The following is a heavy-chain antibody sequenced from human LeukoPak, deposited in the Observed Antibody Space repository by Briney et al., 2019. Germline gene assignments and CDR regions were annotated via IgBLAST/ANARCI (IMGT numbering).Heavy chain of an antibody. J-gene: IGHJ5*02. CDR3: VRARYSTGWYWWFDP. CDR2: IIPIFDTT. D-gene: IGHD6-19*01. CDR1: GGTFSNYG. Sequence: SVKVSCKASGGTFSNYGISWVRQAPGQGLEWMGAIIPIFDTTNYAQKFQGRVTITADKSTSTAYMELSSLRSEDTAVYYCVRARYSTGWYWWFDPWGQGALVTVSS. V-gene: IGHV1-69*06.